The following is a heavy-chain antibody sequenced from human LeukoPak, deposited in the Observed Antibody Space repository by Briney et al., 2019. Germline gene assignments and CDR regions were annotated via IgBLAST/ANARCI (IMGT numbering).Heavy chain of an antibody. CDR1: RFTVSSNY. CDR3: ARDSEGDFFDY. CDR2: IYSGGST. J-gene: IGHJ4*02. V-gene: IGHV3-66*02. Sequence: GGSLRLSCAASRFTVSSNYMSWVRQAPGKGLEWVPVIYSGGSTYYADSVKGRFTISRDNSKNTLYLQMNSLRAEDTAVYYCARDSEGDFFDYWGQGTLSPSPQ.